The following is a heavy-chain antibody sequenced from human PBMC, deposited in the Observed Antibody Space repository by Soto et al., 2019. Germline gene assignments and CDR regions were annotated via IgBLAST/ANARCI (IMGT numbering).Heavy chain of an antibody. V-gene: IGHV3-21*01. CDR3: ARDGGIMITFGGVIVIPSGDYYYGMDV. CDR1: GFTFSSYS. CDR2: ISSSSSYI. Sequence: VQLVESGGGLVKPGGSLRLSCAASGFTFSSYSMNWVRQAPGKGLEWVSSISSSSSYIYYADSVKGRFTISRDNAKNSLYLQMNSLRAEDTAVYYCARDGGIMITFGGVIVIPSGDYYYGMDVWGQGTTVTVSS. D-gene: IGHD3-16*02. J-gene: IGHJ6*02.